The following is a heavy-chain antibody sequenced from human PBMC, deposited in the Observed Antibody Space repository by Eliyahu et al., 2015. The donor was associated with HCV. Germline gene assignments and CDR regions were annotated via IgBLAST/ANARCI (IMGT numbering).Heavy chain of an antibody. CDR3: TTGAPGGFDYYLDV. Sequence: EVQLVESGGGLVKPGGSLRLSCAASGFTCXXXWXSWVRQAPGKGLEGIGRIKSKTDGGTTDYAAPVKGRFTISRDDSKSTLYLQMNSLKTEDTAVYYCTTGAPGGFDYYLDVWGQGTTVTVSS. D-gene: IGHD3-10*01. J-gene: IGHJ6*03. CDR1: GFTCXXXW. CDR2: IKSKTDGGTT. V-gene: IGHV3-15*01.